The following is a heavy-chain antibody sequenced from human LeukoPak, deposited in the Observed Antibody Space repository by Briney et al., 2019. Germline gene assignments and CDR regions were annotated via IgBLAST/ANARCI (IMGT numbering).Heavy chain of an antibody. Sequence: GGSLRLSCAASGFTFSRYWMHWVRQAPGKGLVWVSRINTDGSRTTYADSVKGRFTISRDNAKNTVYLQMNSLRAEDTAVYYCAKALFPYYDSSGYQGYWGQGTLVTVSS. D-gene: IGHD3-22*01. CDR1: GFTFSRYW. CDR2: INTDGSRT. V-gene: IGHV3-74*01. CDR3: AKALFPYYDSSGYQGY. J-gene: IGHJ4*02.